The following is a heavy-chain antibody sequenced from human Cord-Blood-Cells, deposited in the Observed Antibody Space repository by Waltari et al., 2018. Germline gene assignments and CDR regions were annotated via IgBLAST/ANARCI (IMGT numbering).Heavy chain of an antibody. V-gene: IGHV3-30*04. J-gene: IGHJ4*02. Sequence: QVQLVESGGGVVQPGRSLRLSCAASGFTFRSYAMHWVRLAPGKGLEWVAVISYDGSNKYYADSVKGRFTISRDNSKNTLYLQMNSLRAEDTAVYYCARADILTGYLFDYWGQGTLVTVSS. D-gene: IGHD3-9*01. CDR2: ISYDGSNK. CDR3: ARADILTGYLFDY. CDR1: GFTFRSYA.